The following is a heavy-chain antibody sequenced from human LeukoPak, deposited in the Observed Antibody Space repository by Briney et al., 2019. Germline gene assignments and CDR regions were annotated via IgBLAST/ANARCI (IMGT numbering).Heavy chain of an antibody. V-gene: IGHV1-46*01. CDR2: INPSGGST. J-gene: IGHJ5*02. D-gene: IGHD2-15*01. CDR3: ARVGEDYCSGGSCYNNWFDP. CDR1: GYTVTSYY. Sequence: ASVKVSCKASGYTVTSYYMHWVRQAPGQGLEWMGIINPSGGSTSYAQKFQGRVTMTRDMSTSTVYMELSSLRSEDTAVYYCARVGEDYCSGGSCYNNWFDPWGQGTLVTVSS.